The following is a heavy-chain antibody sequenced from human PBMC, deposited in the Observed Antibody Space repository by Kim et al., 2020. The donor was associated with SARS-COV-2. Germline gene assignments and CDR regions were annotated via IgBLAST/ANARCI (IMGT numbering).Heavy chain of an antibody. CDR3: VKFRTNLHDAFDV. V-gene: IGHV3-23*01. Sequence: GGSLRLSCAASGFPFSTYAMGWARQAPGGGLDWVSGISGSGSVSYYADSLKGRVTISRDNSKNTLFLQLKNLRVDDTAVYFCVKFRTNLHDAFDVWGQGTVVTVYS. CDR2: ISGSGSVS. CDR1: GFPFSTYA. J-gene: IGHJ3*01.